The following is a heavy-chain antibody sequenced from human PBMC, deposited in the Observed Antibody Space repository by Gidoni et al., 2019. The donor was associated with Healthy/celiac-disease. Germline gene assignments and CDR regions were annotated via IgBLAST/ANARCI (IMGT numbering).Heavy chain of an antibody. CDR2: INHSGST. V-gene: IGHV4-34*01. D-gene: IGHD5-18*01. J-gene: IGHJ4*02. CDR3: ARRTYTAYYY. Sequence: GLEWIGEINHSGSTNYNPSLKSRVTISVDTSKNQFSLKLSSVTAADTAVYYCARRTYTAYYYWGQGTLVTVSS.